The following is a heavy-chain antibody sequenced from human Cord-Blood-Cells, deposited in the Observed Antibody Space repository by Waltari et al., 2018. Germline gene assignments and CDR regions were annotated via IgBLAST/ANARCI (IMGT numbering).Heavy chain of an antibody. J-gene: IGHJ6*02. CDR3: ARAPGYDILTGYYYYGMDV. D-gene: IGHD3-9*01. V-gene: IGHV3-7*01. Sequence: EVQLVESGGGLVQPGGSLRLSCAASGFTFSSYWMSWVRPAPGQGLEWVANIKQDGSEKYYGDSVKGRFTISRDNAKNSLYLQMNSLRAEDTAVYYCARAPGYDILTGYYYYGMDVWGQGTTVTVSS. CDR1: GFTFSSYW. CDR2: IKQDGSEK.